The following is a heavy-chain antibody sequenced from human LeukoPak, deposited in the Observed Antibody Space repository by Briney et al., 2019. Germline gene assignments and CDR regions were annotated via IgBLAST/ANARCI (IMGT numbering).Heavy chain of an antibody. D-gene: IGHD6-19*01. CDR3: ARDNFSGSRFDY. J-gene: IGHJ4*02. V-gene: IGHV4-31*03. CDR1: GGSISSGGYY. Sequence: PSETLSLTCTVSGGSISSGGYYWSWIRQHPGKGLEWIGYIYYSGSTYYNPSLKSRVTISVDTSKNQFSLKLSSVTAADTAVYYCARDNFSGSRFDYWGQGTLVTVSS. CDR2: IYYSGST.